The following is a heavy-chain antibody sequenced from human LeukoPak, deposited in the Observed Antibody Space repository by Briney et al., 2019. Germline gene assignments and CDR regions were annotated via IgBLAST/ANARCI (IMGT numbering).Heavy chain of an antibody. CDR2: IYYSGST. CDR1: GGSISSYY. D-gene: IGHD3-10*01. CDR3: ARDHTRYYGSGSYGVWFDP. V-gene: IGHV4-59*12. J-gene: IGHJ5*02. Sequence: PSETLSLTCTVAGGSISSYYWSWIRQPPGEGLEWIGYIYYSGSTNYNPSLKSRVTISVDTSKNQFSLKLSSVTAADTAVYYCARDHTRYYGSGSYGVWFDPWGQGTLVTVSS.